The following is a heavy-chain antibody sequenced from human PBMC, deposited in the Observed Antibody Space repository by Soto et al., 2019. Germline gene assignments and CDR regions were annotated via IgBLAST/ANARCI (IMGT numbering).Heavy chain of an antibody. D-gene: IGHD4-4*01. CDR1: GFTFTSYV. Sequence: PGGSLRLSCAASGFTFTSYVMHWVRQAPGKGLEWMALILHDGIAEYYADSVKGRFTISRDNSKNTLYLQMNSLRAEDTAVYYCARSRDGYSFYFYYGMDGWGHGTTLTVSS. CDR2: ILHDGIAE. J-gene: IGHJ6*02. CDR3: ARSRDGYSFYFYYGMDG. V-gene: IGHV3-30*03.